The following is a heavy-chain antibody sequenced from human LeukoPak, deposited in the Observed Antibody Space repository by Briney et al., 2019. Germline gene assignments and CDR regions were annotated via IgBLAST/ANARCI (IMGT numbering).Heavy chain of an antibody. D-gene: IGHD5-12*01. Sequence: SETLSLTCNVSGGSIRSYYWSWIRQPAGNGLEWIGRIYTSGSTNYNPSLKSRVTMSVDTSKNQFSLKLSSVTAADTAVYYCASSMVATHFDYWGQAALVTVSS. CDR1: GGSIRSYY. CDR2: IYTSGST. J-gene: IGHJ4*02. CDR3: ASSMVATHFDY. V-gene: IGHV4-4*07.